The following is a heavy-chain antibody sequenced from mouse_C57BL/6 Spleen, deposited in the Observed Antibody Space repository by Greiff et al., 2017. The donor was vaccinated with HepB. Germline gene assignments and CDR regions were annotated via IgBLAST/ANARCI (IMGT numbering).Heavy chain of an antibody. J-gene: IGHJ2*01. CDR1: GYTFTSYW. D-gene: IGHD2-4*01. Sequence: QVQLQQPGAELVKPGASVKLSCKASGYTFTSYWMHWVKQRPGQGLEWIGMIHPNSGSTNYNEKFKSKATLTVDKSSSTAYMQLSSLTSEDSAVYYCARIYDYDPYCDYWGQGTTLTVSS. CDR2: IHPNSGST. CDR3: ARIYDYDPYCDY. V-gene: IGHV1-64*01.